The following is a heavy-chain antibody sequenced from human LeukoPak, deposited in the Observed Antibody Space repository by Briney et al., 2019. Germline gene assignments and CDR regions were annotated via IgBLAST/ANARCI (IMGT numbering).Heavy chain of an antibody. CDR2: IYYSGSN. Sequence: PSDTLSLTCTVSGRSLSRYYWSWIRHPPGKGPEWIGYIYYSGSNKYNPSLKSRFTISVDTSKNQFSLKLSSVTAADTVVYYCARHLGSVLPLFDYWGQGTLVTVSS. CDR1: GRSLSRYY. J-gene: IGHJ4*02. V-gene: IGHV4-59*08. D-gene: IGHD5/OR15-5a*01. CDR3: ARHLGSVLPLFDY.